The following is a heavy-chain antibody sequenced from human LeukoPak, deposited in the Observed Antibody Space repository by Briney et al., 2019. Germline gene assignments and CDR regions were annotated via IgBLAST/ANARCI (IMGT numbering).Heavy chain of an antibody. V-gene: IGHV3-7*03. Sequence: GGSLRLPCAASGFTFSSYWMTWVRQAPGKGLEWVAHIKEDGSVTEYSESVKGRFTVSRDNAKNSLYLQMNTLRAEDTAVYYCLRWRGHAFFESWGQGTLVTVSS. D-gene: IGHD3-16*01. CDR3: LRWRGHAFFES. CDR1: GFTFSSYW. J-gene: IGHJ5*01. CDR2: IKEDGSVT.